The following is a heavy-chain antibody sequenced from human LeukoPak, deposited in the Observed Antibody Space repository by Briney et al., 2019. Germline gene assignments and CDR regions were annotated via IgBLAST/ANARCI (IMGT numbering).Heavy chain of an antibody. CDR3: AREREGYCSSISCDGFDY. D-gene: IGHD2-2*01. CDR2: ISDDGSNK. CDR1: GFTFSTYA. J-gene: IGHJ4*02. V-gene: IGHV3-30*04. Sequence: GGSLRLSCAASGFTFSTYAMRWVRQAPGKGLEWVAVISDDGSNKYYADSVKGRFTISRDNSKNTLDLQMNSLRAEDTAVYYCAREREGYCSSISCDGFDYWGQGTLVIVSS.